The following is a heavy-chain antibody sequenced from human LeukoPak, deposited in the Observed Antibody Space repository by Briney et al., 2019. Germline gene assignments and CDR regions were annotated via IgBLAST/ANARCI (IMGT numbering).Heavy chain of an antibody. Sequence: PSETLSLTCAVYGGSFSGYYWSWIRQPPGKGPEWIGEINHSGSTNYNPSLKSRVTISVDTSKNQFSLKLSSVTAADTAVYYCARVGAKTIEMATIIRAAYFDYWGQGTLVTVSS. J-gene: IGHJ4*02. CDR2: INHSGST. CDR3: ARVGAKTIEMATIIRAAYFDY. V-gene: IGHV4-34*01. D-gene: IGHD5-24*01. CDR1: GGSFSGYY.